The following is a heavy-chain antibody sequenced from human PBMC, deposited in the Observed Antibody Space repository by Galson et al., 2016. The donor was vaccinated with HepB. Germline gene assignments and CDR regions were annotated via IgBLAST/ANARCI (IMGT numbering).Heavy chain of an antibody. CDR3: ASEGRTSSYYYYGMDV. V-gene: IGHV3-53*01. J-gene: IGHJ6*02. CDR1: GFTVISNY. CDR2: IYRSGTR. Sequence: SLRLSCAASGFTVISNYMTWVRQAPGKGLEWVSVIYRSGTRYYADSVKGRFTISRDNSKNTLYLQMNSLRAEDTAVYYCASEGRTSSYYYYGMDVWGRGTTVTVSS.